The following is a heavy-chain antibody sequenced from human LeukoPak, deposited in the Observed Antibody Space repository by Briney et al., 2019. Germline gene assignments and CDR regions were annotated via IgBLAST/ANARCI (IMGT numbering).Heavy chain of an antibody. V-gene: IGHV1-2*02. J-gene: IGHJ6*03. CDR3: ARGDIVVVPYYYYMDV. CDR1: GYTFTVYY. Sequence: ASVKVSCXASGYTFTVYYMHWVRQAHGQGLEWMGWINPNSGGTNYAQKFQGRVTMTRDTSISTAYMELSRLRSDDTAVYYCARGDIVVVPYYYYMDVWGKGTTVTVSS. D-gene: IGHD2-2*01. CDR2: INPNSGGT.